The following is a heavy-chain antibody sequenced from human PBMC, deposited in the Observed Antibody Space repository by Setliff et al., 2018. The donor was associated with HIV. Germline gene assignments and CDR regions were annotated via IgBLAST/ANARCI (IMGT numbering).Heavy chain of an antibody. CDR1: GGSITGYY. CDR2: IYHNGDT. D-gene: IGHD3-16*01. Sequence: LSLTCDVSGGSITGYYWSWLRQPPGKGLVWIGYIYHNGDTNYNPSLESRLTISMDTSKNQFSLNLSSVTTADTAVYYCARGGASSKYFQHWGQGTLVTVSS. J-gene: IGHJ1*01. CDR3: ARGGASSKYFQH. V-gene: IGHV4-59*01.